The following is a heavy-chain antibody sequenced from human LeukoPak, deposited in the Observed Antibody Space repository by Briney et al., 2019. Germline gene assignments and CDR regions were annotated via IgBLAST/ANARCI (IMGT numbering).Heavy chain of an antibody. CDR1: GFTFSTYV. CDR2: ISSNGDNT. Sequence: GGSLRLSCSVSGFTFSTYVMHWVRQAPGKGLEYVSAISSNGDNTYYADSVKGRFTISRDNSKDTLYLQMSSLRADDTAVYYCVRGTGYWGQGTLVTVSS. V-gene: IGHV3-64D*06. J-gene: IGHJ4*02. CDR3: VRGTGY.